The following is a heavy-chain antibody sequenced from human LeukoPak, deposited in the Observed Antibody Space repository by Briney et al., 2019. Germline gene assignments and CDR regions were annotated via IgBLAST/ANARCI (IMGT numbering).Heavy chain of an antibody. Sequence: KPSETLSLTCAVYGGSFSGYYWSWIRQPPVKGLEWIGEINHSGSTNYNPSLKSRVTISVDTSKNQFSLKLSSVTAADTAVYYCARVPAYYYYYYGMDVWGQGTTVTVSS. CDR2: INHSGST. J-gene: IGHJ6*02. CDR3: ARVPAYYYYYYGMDV. V-gene: IGHV4-34*01. CDR1: GGSFSGYY.